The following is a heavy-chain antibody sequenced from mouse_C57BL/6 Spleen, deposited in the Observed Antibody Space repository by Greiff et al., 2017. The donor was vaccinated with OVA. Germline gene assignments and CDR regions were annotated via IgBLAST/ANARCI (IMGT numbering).Heavy chain of an antibody. CDR3: TRNQAYYSNYLFAD. D-gene: IGHD2-5*01. Sequence: QVQLQQSGAELVRPGASVTLSCKASGYTFTDYEMHWVKQTPVHGLEWIGAIDPETGGTAYNQKFKGKAILTADKSSSTAYMELRSLTSEDSAVYYCTRNQAYYSNYLFADWGQGTLVTVSA. CDR1: GYTFTDYE. V-gene: IGHV1-15*01. J-gene: IGHJ3*01. CDR2: IDPETGGT.